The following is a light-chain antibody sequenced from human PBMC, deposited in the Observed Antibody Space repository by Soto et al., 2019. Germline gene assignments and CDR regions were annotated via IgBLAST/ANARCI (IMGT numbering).Light chain of an antibody. V-gene: IGKV1-5*03. Sequence: DIQMTQSPSTLSASVGDRVTITCRTRQSISSWLAWYQQKPGKAPKLLIYKASSLESGVPSRFSGSGSGTEFTLTLSRLQTDEFATYYCQQYNSYSYTFGPGTKV. CDR2: KAS. CDR3: QQYNSYSYT. J-gene: IGKJ2*01. CDR1: QSISSW.